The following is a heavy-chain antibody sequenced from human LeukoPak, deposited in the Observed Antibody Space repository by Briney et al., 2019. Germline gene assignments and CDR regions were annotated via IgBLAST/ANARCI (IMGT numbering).Heavy chain of an antibody. CDR2: VSHDGNNI. V-gene: IGHV3-30*03. CDR3: ARGGSFFSGEYFQH. CDR1: GFIFSNYG. D-gene: IGHD2/OR15-2a*01. Sequence: PGGSLRLSCAASGFIFSNYGMHWVRQAPGKGLEWVAIVSHDGNNIHYAESVKGRFTVSRDNSKNTLYLQMNSLRAEDTAVYYCARGGSFFSGEYFQHWGQGTLVTVSS. J-gene: IGHJ1*01.